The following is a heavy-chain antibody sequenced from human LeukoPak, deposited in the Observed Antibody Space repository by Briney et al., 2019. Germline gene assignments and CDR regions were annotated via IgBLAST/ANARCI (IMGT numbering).Heavy chain of an antibody. V-gene: IGHV4-4*02. CDR2: INDSEIT. Sequence: SETLSLTCAVSGGSISNSNWWSWVRQSPVKGLEWIGEINDSEITNYNPPLENRVTMTVDKSRTQFSLKLNSVTAADTAVYYCARGHSSGWSLMDVWGKGLTVTVSS. J-gene: IGHJ6*03. D-gene: IGHD6-19*01. CDR3: ARGHSSGWSLMDV. CDR1: GGSISNSNW.